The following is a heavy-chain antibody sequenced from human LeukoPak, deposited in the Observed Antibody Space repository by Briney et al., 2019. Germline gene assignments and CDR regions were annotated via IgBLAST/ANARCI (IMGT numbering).Heavy chain of an antibody. Sequence: GGSLRLSCAASGFTFSSYALSWVRQARGEGLEWVSAISGSGGSTYYADSVKGRFTISRDNSKNTLYLQMNSLRAEDTAVYYCAKRWDGSGSYFFDYWGQGTLVTVSS. D-gene: IGHD3-10*01. CDR3: AKRWDGSGSYFFDY. CDR2: ISGSGGST. J-gene: IGHJ4*02. CDR1: GFTFSSYA. V-gene: IGHV3-23*01.